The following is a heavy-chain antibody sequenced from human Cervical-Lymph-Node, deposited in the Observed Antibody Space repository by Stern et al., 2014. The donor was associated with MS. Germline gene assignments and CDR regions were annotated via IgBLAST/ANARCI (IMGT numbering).Heavy chain of an antibody. J-gene: IGHJ3*01. V-gene: IGHV1-69*09. CDR3: AKGEGDYGETDAFDL. Sequence: VHLVESGAEVRKPGSSVKVSCKPSGGLLNSYAFSWVRQAPGQGLQWMGRIIPIIGVPSYAQQFQGRLTIAANKSTTTVYMELSSLTSEDTAVYFCAKGEGDYGETDAFDLWGQGTMVSVSS. D-gene: IGHD4-17*01. CDR1: GGLLNSYA. CDR2: IIPIIGVP.